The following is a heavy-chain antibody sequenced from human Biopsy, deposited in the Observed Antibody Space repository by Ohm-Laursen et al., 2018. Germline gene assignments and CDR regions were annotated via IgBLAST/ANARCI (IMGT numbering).Heavy chain of an antibody. CDR2: INPSGSTT. V-gene: IGHV1-46*01. J-gene: IGHJ4*02. CDR3: ARNTGWYGELYYVDY. D-gene: IGHD6-19*01. CDR1: GYSFTSYY. Sequence: GSSVKVSCKTSGYSFTSYYMHWVRQAPGQGLEWMGMINPSGSTTSYPQLFQGRVTMTRDTSKSTVYMELSRLRSADMAVYFGARNTGWYGELYYVDYWGQGTLVTVSS.